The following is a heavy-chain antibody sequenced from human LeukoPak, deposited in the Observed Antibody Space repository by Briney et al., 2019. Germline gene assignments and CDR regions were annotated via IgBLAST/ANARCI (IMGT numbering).Heavy chain of an antibody. CDR3: AKQGFGC. J-gene: IGHJ4*02. V-gene: IGHV3-23*01. CDR2: ISGSADNT. CDR1: GFTLSSYA. Sequence: PGGSLRLSCTASGFTLSSYAMSWVRQAPGEGLEWVSTISGSADNTNYAEAVMGRFTISRDNSKNTMYLQMNSLRAEDTAVYYCAKQGFGCWGQGTLVTVSS.